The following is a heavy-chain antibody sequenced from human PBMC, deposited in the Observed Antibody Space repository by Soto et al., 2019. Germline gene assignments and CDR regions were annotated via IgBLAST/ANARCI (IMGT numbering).Heavy chain of an antibody. CDR1: GFTFSSYG. Sequence: LRLSCAASGFTFSSYGLHWVRQAPGKGLEWVAVISYDGSNKYYADSVKGRFTISRDNSKNTLYLQMNSLRAEDTAVYYCAKEDYDSSGYYYWIYFDYWGQGTLVTVSS. CDR3: AKEDYDSSGYYYWIYFDY. V-gene: IGHV3-30*18. CDR2: ISYDGSNK. J-gene: IGHJ4*02. D-gene: IGHD3-22*01.